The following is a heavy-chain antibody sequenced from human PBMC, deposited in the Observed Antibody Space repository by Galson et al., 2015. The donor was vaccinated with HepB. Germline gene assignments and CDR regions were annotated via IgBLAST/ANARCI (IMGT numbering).Heavy chain of an antibody. J-gene: IGHJ4*02. CDR1: GFTFSSYS. Sequence: SLRLSCAASGFTFSSYSMNWVRQAPGKGLEWVSYISSSSSTIYYADSVKGRFTISRDNAKNSLYLQMNSLRAEDTAVYYCARRRRAWIAVAGTYFDYWGQGTLVTVSS. V-gene: IGHV3-48*01. CDR2: ISSSSSTI. CDR3: ARRRRAWIAVAGTYFDY. D-gene: IGHD6-19*01.